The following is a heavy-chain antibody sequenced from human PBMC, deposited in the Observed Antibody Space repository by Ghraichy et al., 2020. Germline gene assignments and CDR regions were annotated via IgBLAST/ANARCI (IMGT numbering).Heavy chain of an antibody. V-gene: IGHV3-21*06. CDR1: GFIFSNYN. CDR3: VVDCSGDSCPQ. CDR2: ISISGTYI. D-gene: IGHD2-15*01. Sequence: GESLNIPCAASGFIFSNYNMNWVRQAPGKGLEWVSSISISGTYIYYADSVKGRFTISRDNAKNSLYLQMNSLRAGDTAVYYCVVDCSGDSCPQWRRGTLVAVSS. J-gene: IGHJ4*02.